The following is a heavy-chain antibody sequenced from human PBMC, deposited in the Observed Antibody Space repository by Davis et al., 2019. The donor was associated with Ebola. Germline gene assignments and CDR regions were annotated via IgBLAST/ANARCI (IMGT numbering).Heavy chain of an antibody. D-gene: IGHD1-26*01. V-gene: IGHV3-43D*03. CDR2: ISWDGGST. Sequence: PGGSLRLSCAASGFTFDDYGMSWVRQAPGKGLEWVSLISWDGGSTYYADSVKGRFTISRDNSKNSLYLQMNSLRAEDTALYYCAKDGGLSYPDYWGQGTLVTVSS. CDR3: AKDGGLSYPDY. CDR1: GFTFDDYG. J-gene: IGHJ4*02.